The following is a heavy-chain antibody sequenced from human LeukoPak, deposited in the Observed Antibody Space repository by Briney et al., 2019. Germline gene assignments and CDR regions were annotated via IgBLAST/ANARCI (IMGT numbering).Heavy chain of an antibody. Sequence: PSETLSLTCTVSGGSISSYAWSWIRQPPGKGLEWIGYIYYSGSTNYNPSLKSRVTISVDTSKNQFSLKLRSVTAADTAVYFCARDLDHGGNSIWYFDLWGRGTLVTVSS. D-gene: IGHD4-23*01. CDR1: GGSISSYA. CDR3: ARDLDHGGNSIWYFDL. V-gene: IGHV4-59*01. CDR2: IYYSGST. J-gene: IGHJ2*01.